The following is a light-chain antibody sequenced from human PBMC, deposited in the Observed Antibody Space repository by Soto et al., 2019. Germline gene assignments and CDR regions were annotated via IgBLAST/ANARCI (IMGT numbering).Light chain of an antibody. V-gene: IGLV1-40*01. J-gene: IGLJ2*01. CDR3: QSYDSSLSGYVV. CDR1: SSNIGAGYD. CDR2: GHS. Sequence: QSVLTQPPSVSGGPGQRVTISCTGSSSNIGAGYDVHWYQQLPGTAPKLLIYGHSNRPSGVPDRFSGSKSGTSASLAITGLQAEDEADYYCQSYDSSLSGYVVFGGGTKLTVL.